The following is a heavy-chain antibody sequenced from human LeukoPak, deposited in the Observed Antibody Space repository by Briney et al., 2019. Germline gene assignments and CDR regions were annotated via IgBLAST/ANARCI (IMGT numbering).Heavy chain of an antibody. CDR2: IRYEGNEK. V-gene: IGHV3-30*02. CDR1: GFTFSYYG. D-gene: IGHD3-10*01. J-gene: IGHJ4*02. Sequence: GGSLRLSCVASGFTFSYYGMHWVRQAPGKGLEWVAFIRYEGNEKYYAGSVKGRFTISRDNPKNTLYLEMNSLRVEDTAVYYCAKDRRGSGFDYWGQGTLVTVSS. CDR3: AKDRRGSGFDY.